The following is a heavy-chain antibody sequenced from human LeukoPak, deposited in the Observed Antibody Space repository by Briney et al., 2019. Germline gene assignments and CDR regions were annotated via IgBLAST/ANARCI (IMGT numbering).Heavy chain of an antibody. V-gene: IGHV3-9*01. Sequence: PGGSLRLSCAASGFTFDDYAMHWVRQAPGKGLEWVSGISWNSGSIGYADSVKGRFTISRDNAKNSLYLQMNSLRAEDTALYYCAKEMLGTLLVDPGAFDIWGQGTMVTVSS. CDR1: GFTFDDYA. D-gene: IGHD3-10*02. CDR2: ISWNSGSI. CDR3: AKEMLGTLLVDPGAFDI. J-gene: IGHJ3*02.